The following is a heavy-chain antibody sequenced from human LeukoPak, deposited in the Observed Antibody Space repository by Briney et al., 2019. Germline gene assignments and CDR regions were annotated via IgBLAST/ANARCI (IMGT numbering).Heavy chain of an antibody. CDR2: INHSGST. Sequence: SETLSLTCAVYGGPFSGYYWSWIRQPPGKGLEWIGEINHSGSTNYNPSLKSQVTISVDTSKNQFSLKLSSVTAADTAVYYCARNMVRGVIISAPVYWGQGTLVTVSS. D-gene: IGHD3-10*01. CDR1: GGPFSGYY. V-gene: IGHV4-34*01. CDR3: ARNMVRGVIISAPVY. J-gene: IGHJ4*02.